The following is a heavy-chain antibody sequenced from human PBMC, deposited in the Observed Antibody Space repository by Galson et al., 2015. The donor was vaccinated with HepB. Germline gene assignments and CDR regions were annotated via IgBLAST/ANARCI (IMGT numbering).Heavy chain of an antibody. CDR2: IIPIFGKA. J-gene: IGHJ4*02. D-gene: IGHD6-19*01. CDR1: GCTFSSYA. CDR3: AIRGMDSSGWFDY. V-gene: IGHV1-69*13. Sequence: SVKVSCKASGCTFSSYAISWVRQAPGQGLEWMGGIIPIFGKANYAQKFQGRVTITADESTSTAYMELSSLRSEDTAVYYCAIRGMDSSGWFDYWGQGTLVTVSS.